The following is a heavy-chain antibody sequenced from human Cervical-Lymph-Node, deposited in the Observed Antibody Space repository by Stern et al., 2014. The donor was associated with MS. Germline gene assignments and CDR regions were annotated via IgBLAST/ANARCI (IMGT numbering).Heavy chain of an antibody. CDR2: IYWGDDK. V-gene: IGHV2-5*02. J-gene: IGHJ4*02. CDR3: AHSRVKYCRGGTCYSSLFDY. CDR1: GFSVATAGVG. D-gene: IGHD2-15*01. Sequence: QVTLRESGPTLVKPTQTVTLTCTLSGFSVATAGVGVGWIRQPPGMALEWLVLIYWGDDKLYSPSLKNRLTIIKDTSKNQVVLTMTNVDPVDTATYYCAHSRVKYCRGGTCYSSLFDYWGQGTLVTVSS.